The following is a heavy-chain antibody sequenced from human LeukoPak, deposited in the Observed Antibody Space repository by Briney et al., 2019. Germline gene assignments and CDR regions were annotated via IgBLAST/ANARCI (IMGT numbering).Heavy chain of an antibody. CDR1: GFTFSNYW. CDR3: ARDKRADEGSKFDY. CDR2: IRQDGSEK. Sequence: GGSLRLSCAASGFTFSNYWMSWVRQAPGKGLEWVANIRQDGSEKYSVDSVKGRFTISRDNAKNSLYLQMSSLRAEDTAVYYCARDKRADEGSKFDYWGLGTLVTVSS. J-gene: IGHJ4*02. V-gene: IGHV3-7*03. D-gene: IGHD1-26*01.